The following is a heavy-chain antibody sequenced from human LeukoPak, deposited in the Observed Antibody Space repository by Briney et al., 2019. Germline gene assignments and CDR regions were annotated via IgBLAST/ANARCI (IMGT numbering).Heavy chain of an antibody. Sequence: GGSLRLSCAASGFTFDDYAMHWVRQAPGKGLVWVSRINTDGSSTNYADSVKGRFTISRDNAKNTLYLQMNSLRAEDTAVYYCARDTQYTGVDIWGQGTMVTVSS. V-gene: IGHV3-74*01. J-gene: IGHJ3*02. CDR1: GFTFDDYA. D-gene: IGHD2-2*02. CDR3: ARDTQYTGVDI. CDR2: INTDGSST.